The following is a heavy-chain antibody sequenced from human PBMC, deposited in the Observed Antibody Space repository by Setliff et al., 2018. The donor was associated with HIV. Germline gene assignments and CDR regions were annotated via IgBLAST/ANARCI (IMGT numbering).Heavy chain of an antibody. CDR1: GYTFTNYW. J-gene: IGHJ3*02. CDR2: IYPGDSDT. CDR3: ARQGSSSWYRHDAFEI. V-gene: IGHV5-51*01. D-gene: IGHD6-13*01. Sequence: ESLKISCRASGYTFTNYWIGWVRQMPGKGLEWMGIIYPGDSDTRYSPSFQGQVTMSADKSISTAYLQWSSLKASDTAMYYCARQGSSSWYRHDAFEIWGQGTMVTVSS.